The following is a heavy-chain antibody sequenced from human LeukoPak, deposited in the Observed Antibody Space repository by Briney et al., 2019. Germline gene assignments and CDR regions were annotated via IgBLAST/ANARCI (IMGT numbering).Heavy chain of an antibody. CDR2: IYYSGST. CDR1: GYSISSGYY. Sequence: PSETLSLTCTVSGYSISSGYYWSWIRQPPGKGLEWIGYIYYSGSTNYNPSLQSRVTLPVDTSKNQFSLKLSSVTAADTAVYYCARWEGGSGWTFDYWGQGTLVTVSS. J-gene: IGHJ4*02. D-gene: IGHD6-19*01. V-gene: IGHV4-38-2*02. CDR3: ARWEGGSGWTFDY.